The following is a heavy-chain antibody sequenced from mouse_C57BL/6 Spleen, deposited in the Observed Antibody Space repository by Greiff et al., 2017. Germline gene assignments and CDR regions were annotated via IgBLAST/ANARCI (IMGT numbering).Heavy chain of an antibody. CDR1: GYTFTSYW. Sequence: QVQLQQPGAELVRPGTSVKLSCKASGYTFTSYWMHWVKQRPGQGLEWIGVIDPSDSYTNYNQKFKGKATLTVDTSSSTAYMQLSSLTSEDSAVYYWARFLSTMVTSWFAYWGQGTLVTVSA. D-gene: IGHD2-2*01. J-gene: IGHJ3*01. CDR2: IDPSDSYT. CDR3: ARFLSTMVTSWFAY. V-gene: IGHV1-59*01.